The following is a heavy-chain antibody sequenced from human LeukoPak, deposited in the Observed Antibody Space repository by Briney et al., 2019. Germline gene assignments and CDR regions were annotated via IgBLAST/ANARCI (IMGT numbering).Heavy chain of an antibody. J-gene: IGHJ4*02. CDR1: GYTFTSYG. Sequence: GASVKVSCKASGYTFTSYGISWVRQAPGQGLEWMGWISAYNGNTNYAQKLQGRVTMTTDTSTSTAYMELSRLRSDDTAVYYCARVATRAFRYYFDYWGQGTLVTVSS. V-gene: IGHV1-18*01. CDR2: ISAYNGNT. D-gene: IGHD5-12*01. CDR3: ARVATRAFRYYFDY.